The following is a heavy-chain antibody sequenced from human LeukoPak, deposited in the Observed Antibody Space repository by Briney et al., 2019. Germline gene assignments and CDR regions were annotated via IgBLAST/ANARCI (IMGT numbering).Heavy chain of an antibody. V-gene: IGHV1-69*04. D-gene: IGHD2-2*01. Sequence: SVKVSCKASGGTFSSYAISWVRQAPGQGLEWMGRIIPILGIANYAQKFQGRVTITADKSTSTAYMELSSLRSEDTAVYYCARHAQYQLLFDYWGQGTLVTVSS. J-gene: IGHJ4*02. CDR2: IIPILGIA. CDR3: ARHAQYQLLFDY. CDR1: GGTFSSYA.